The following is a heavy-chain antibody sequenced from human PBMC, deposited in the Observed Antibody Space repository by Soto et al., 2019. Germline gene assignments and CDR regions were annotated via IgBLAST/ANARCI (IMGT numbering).Heavy chain of an antibody. D-gene: IGHD5-18*01. CDR2: INPNSGDT. V-gene: IGHV1-2*04. CDR1: GYTFTAYY. J-gene: IGHJ4*02. Sequence: QVQLVQSGAAVKNLGASVKVSCKASGYTFTAYYIHWVRQTPGQGLEWVGWINPNSGDTNSSQRFQCWVTMPGDTSVSKAYMDLTRLRSDDTAVYYCARGGYTYGYCLDSWCQGTLVTV. CDR3: ARGGYTYGYCLDS.